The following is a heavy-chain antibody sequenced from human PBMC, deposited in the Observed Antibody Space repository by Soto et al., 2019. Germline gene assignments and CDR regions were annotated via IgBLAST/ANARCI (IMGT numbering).Heavy chain of an antibody. CDR3: ASEPEGIAAALDY. D-gene: IGHD6-13*01. Sequence: GGSLRLSFAASGFTFRTYGMNWVRRSPGGGLEWVASISSSGSFIYYADSVKGRFTIPRDDAEKSLYLQMNSLRAEDTALYYCASEPEGIAAALDYWGRGTLATVSS. CDR2: ISSSGSFI. CDR1: GFTFRTYG. J-gene: IGHJ4*02. V-gene: IGHV3-21*01.